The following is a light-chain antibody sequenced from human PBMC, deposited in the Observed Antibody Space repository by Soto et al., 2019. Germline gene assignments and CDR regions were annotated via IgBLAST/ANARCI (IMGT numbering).Light chain of an antibody. CDR1: QDIRTE. V-gene: IGKV1-6*01. J-gene: IGKJ1*01. CDR3: LQDYAYPRT. CDR2: GAS. Sequence: AIQMTQSPSSLSASVGDRVTITCRASQDIRTELGWYQQRPGKAPNLLIYGASTLQGGVPARISGNGSGTEFTLTISGLQPEDFATYYCLQDYAYPRTFGQGTKVEIK.